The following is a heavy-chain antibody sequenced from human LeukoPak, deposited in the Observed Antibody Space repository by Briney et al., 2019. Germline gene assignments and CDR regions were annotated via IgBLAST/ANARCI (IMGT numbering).Heavy chain of an antibody. CDR1: GGSFSGYY. V-gene: IGHV4-34*01. CDR3: ARGKGISAAYLVDV. J-gene: IGHJ6*04. CDR2: INHSGST. D-gene: IGHD6-13*01. Sequence: SETLSLTCAVYGGSFSGYYWSWIRQPPGKGREWMGEINHSGSTNYNPSLKSRVTISVDTSKNQFSLKLSSVTAADTAVYYCARGKGISAAYLVDVWGKGTTVTVSS.